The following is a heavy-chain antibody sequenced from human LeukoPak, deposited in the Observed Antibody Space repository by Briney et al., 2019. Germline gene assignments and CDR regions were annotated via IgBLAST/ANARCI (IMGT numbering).Heavy chain of an antibody. CDR2: INHSGST. Sequence: SETLSLTCAVYGGSFSGYYWSWIRQPPGKGLEWIGEINHSGSTNYNPSLKSRVTISVDTSKNQFSLKLSSVTAADTAVYYCARAQDIVAVPAAYREIYYYYYGMDVWGQGTTVTVSS. J-gene: IGHJ6*02. CDR1: GGSFSGYY. D-gene: IGHD2-2*01. CDR3: ARAQDIVAVPAAYREIYYYYYGMDV. V-gene: IGHV4-34*01.